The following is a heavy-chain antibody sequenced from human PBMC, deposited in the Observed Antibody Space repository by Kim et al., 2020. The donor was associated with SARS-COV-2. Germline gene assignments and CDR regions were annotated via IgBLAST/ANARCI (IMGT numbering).Heavy chain of an antibody. J-gene: IGHJ6*01. D-gene: IGHD3-3*01. CDR3: ARGRAGVVPSPIMVLGPYYHYYALDV. Sequence: SETLSLTCAVYVGSFSGYDWTWIRQSPGKGLEWIGEVNDSGATNYNPSLDSRVALSVDTSKNQFSLKVKSVTAADTAVYFCARGRAGVVPSPIMVLGPYYHYYALDVWGQGTTVSVFS. V-gene: IGHV4-34*01. CDR1: VGSFSGYD. CDR2: VNDSGAT.